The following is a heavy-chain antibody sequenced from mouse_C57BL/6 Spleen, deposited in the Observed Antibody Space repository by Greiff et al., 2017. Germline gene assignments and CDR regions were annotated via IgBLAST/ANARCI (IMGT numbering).Heavy chain of an antibody. CDR1: GYTFTSYW. Sequence: QVQLKQPGAELVKPGASVKLSCKASGYTFTSYWMHWVKQRPGQGLEWIGMIHPNSGSTNYNEKFKSKATLTVDKSSSTAYMQLSSLTSEDSAVYYCASYSNSWFAYWGQGTLVTVSA. D-gene: IGHD2-5*01. CDR3: ASYSNSWFAY. V-gene: IGHV1-64*01. J-gene: IGHJ3*01. CDR2: IHPNSGST.